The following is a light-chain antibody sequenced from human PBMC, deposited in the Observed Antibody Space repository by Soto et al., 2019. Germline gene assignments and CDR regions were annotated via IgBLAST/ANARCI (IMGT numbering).Light chain of an antibody. J-gene: IGKJ5*01. Sequence: DIQVTQHPSSLSASVGDRVTITCRASQGIKNYLAWYQQKPGETPKLLIYAASTLESGIPPRFSGSGSGTDFTLTISSLQPEDFATYYCQQSYSTTITFGQGTRLEIK. CDR2: AAS. CDR3: QQSYSTTIT. CDR1: QGIKNY. V-gene: IGKV1-27*01.